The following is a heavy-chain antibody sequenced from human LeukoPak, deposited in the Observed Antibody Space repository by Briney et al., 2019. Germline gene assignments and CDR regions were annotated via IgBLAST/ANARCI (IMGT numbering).Heavy chain of an antibody. CDR2: IYNSGST. V-gene: IGHV4-59*08. CDR1: GGSISIYY. CDR3: ARHYGP. J-gene: IGHJ4*02. Sequence: SETLCLTRTVSGGSISIYYWSWVRQPPGKGLEWIGYIYNSGSTIYNPSLKSRATISVDTSKNQFSLRLNSVTATDTAVYYCARHYGPWGQGTLVTVSS. D-gene: IGHD3-10*01.